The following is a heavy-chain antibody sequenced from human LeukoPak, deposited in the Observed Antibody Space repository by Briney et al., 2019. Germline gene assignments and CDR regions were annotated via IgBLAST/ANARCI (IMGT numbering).Heavy chain of an antibody. V-gene: IGHV3-53*01. J-gene: IGHJ4*02. CDR1: GFTVSSNY. CDR2: IYSGGST. CDR3: AREGELLSMDY. Sequence: AGGSLRLSCAAFGFTVSSNYMSWVCQAPGKGLEWVSVIYSGGSTYYADSVKGRFTISRDNSKNTLYLQMNSLRAEDTAVYYCAREGELLSMDYWGQGTLVTVSS. D-gene: IGHD1-26*01.